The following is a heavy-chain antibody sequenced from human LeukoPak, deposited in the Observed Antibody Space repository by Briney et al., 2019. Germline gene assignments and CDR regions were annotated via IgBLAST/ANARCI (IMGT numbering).Heavy chain of an antibody. CDR1: GFSFSSYE. V-gene: IGHV3-48*03. CDR3: ASFMTTVSINDY. D-gene: IGHD4-17*01. Sequence: GGSLRLSCITSGFSFSSYEMNWVRQAPGKGLEWVSQISSTGRTIYYADSVKGRFTISRDNAKNSLYLQMNSLRAEDTAVYYCASFMTTVSINDYWGQGTLVTVSS. CDR2: ISSTGRTI. J-gene: IGHJ4*02.